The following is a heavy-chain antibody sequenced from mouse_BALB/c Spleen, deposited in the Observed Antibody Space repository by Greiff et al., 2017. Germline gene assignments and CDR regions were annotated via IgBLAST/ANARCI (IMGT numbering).Heavy chain of an antibody. V-gene: IGHV5-12-1*01. CDR2: ISSGGGST. CDR3: ARQGVAYYGNYVFDY. Sequence: EVHLVESGGGLVKPGGSLKLSCAASGFAFSSYDMSWVRQTPEKRLEWIAYISSGGGSTYYPDTVKGRFTISRDNAKNTLYLQMSSLKSEDTAMYYCARQGVAYYGNYVFDYWGQGTTLTVSS. D-gene: IGHD2-10*01. J-gene: IGHJ2*01. CDR1: GFAFSSYD.